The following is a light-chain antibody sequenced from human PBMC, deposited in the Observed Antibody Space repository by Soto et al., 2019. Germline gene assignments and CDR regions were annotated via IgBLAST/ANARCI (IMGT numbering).Light chain of an antibody. Sequence: EIVLTQSPGTLSLSPGERATLSCRASQSVRSSYLAWYQQKPGQAPRLVIYGTSNRATGIPDRFSGSGSGTDFTLTISRLEPEDFAVYYCQQYGSPPTWTFGQGTKVEIK. CDR2: GTS. V-gene: IGKV3-20*01. J-gene: IGKJ1*01. CDR1: QSVRSSY. CDR3: QQYGSPPTWT.